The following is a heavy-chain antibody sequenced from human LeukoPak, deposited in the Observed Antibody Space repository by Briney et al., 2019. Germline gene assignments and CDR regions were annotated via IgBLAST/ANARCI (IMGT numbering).Heavy chain of an antibody. Sequence: SETLSLTCTVSGGSISSGGYYWSWIRQHPGKGLEWIGYIYYSGSTYYNPSLKSRVTISVDTSKNQFSLKLSSVTAADTAVYYCARTDILTGYYRATMYYFDYRGQGTLVTVSS. CDR2: IYYSGST. D-gene: IGHD3-9*01. CDR3: ARTDILTGYYRATMYYFDY. V-gene: IGHV4-31*03. J-gene: IGHJ4*02. CDR1: GGSISSGGYY.